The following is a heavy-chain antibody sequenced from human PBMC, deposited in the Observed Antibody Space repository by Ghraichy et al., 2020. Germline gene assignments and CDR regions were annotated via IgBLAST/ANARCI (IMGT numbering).Heavy chain of an antibody. CDR1: GGSISSYY. Sequence: SETLSLTCTVSGGSISSYYWTWIRQPPGKGLEWIGYIYYSGSTNYNPSLKSRVAISVDTSKNQFSLKLSSVTAADTAVYCCAKILGRPGSIYGMDVWGQGTTVTVSS. CDR3: AKILGRPGSIYGMDV. CDR2: IYYSGST. J-gene: IGHJ6*02. D-gene: IGHD7-27*01. V-gene: IGHV4-59*01.